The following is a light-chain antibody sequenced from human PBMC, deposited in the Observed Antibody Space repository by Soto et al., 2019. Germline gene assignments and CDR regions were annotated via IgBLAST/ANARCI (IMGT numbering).Light chain of an antibody. CDR2: AAS. CDR1: QRVSSH. CDR3: HQYNNWPWT. Sequence: ETVMTQSPVTLSVSPGDTSTLSCMASQRVSSHLAWYQQKPGQAPRLLIYAASTRATGIPVRFSGSGSETEFTLTIRSLQSEDFALYYCHQYNNWPWTFGQGTKVDIK. V-gene: IGKV3-15*01. J-gene: IGKJ1*01.